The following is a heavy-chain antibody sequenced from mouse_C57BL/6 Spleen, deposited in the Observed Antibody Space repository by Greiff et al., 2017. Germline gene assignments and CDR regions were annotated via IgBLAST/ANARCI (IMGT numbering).Heavy chain of an antibody. CDR2: ISDGGSYT. Sequence: EVKLVESGGGLVKPGGSLKLSCAASGFTFSSYAMSWVRQTPEKRLEWVATISDGGSYTYYPDNVKGRFTISRDNAKNNLYLQMSHRKSEDTAMYYCARGGKKAMDYWGQGTSVTVSS. J-gene: IGHJ4*01. D-gene: IGHD2-1*01. V-gene: IGHV5-4*03. CDR3: ARGGKKAMDY. CDR1: GFTFSSYA.